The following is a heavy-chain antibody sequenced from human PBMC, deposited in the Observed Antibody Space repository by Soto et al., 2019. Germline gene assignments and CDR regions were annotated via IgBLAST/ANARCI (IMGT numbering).Heavy chain of an antibody. CDR3: ARTRIAAAGIFVYYYYGMDV. CDR1: GGSFSGYY. V-gene: IGHV4-34*01. J-gene: IGHJ6*02. CDR2: INHSGST. D-gene: IGHD6-13*01. Sequence: SETLSLTCAVYGGSFSGYYWSWIRQPPGKGLEWIGEINHSGSTNYNPSLKSRVTISVDTSKNQFSLKLSSVTAADTAVYYCARTRIAAAGIFVYYYYGMDVWGQGTTVTVSS.